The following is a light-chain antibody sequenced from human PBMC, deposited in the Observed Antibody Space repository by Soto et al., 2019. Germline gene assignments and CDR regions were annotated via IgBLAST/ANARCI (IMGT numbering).Light chain of an antibody. CDR2: GTS. Sequence: AIRMTQSPSSLSASTGDRVTITCRASQGIISYLAWYQQKPGKAPKLLIYGTSTLQSGVPSRFSGSGSGTEFTLSISCLQSEDSATYSCQQYYAYPLTFGGGTKVEIK. J-gene: IGKJ4*01. CDR3: QQYYAYPLT. CDR1: QGIISY. V-gene: IGKV1-8*01.